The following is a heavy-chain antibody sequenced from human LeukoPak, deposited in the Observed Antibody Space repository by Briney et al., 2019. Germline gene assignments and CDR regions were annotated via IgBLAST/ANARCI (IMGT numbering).Heavy chain of an antibody. J-gene: IGHJ4*02. CDR3: ARDMITFGGVIEGEDY. Sequence: GASVTLSRTSTAYSFTSDGISRGRQAPGQGLEWMGGISAYNGSTNYAQTLQGRVTMTTDTSTTTAYMELRSLRCDDTAVYYCARDMITFGGVIEGEDYWGQGTLVTVSS. CDR1: AYSFTSDG. CDR2: ISAYNGST. D-gene: IGHD3-16*02. V-gene: IGHV1-18*01.